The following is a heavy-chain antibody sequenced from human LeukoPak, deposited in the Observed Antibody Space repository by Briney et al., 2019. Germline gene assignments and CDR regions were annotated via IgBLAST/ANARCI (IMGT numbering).Heavy chain of an antibody. CDR1: GGSISSYY. CDR2: IYYSGST. V-gene: IGHV4-59*08. Sequence: SETLSLTCTVSGGSISSYYGSWIRQPPGKGLEWIGYIYYSGSTNYNPSLKSRVTISVDTSKNQFSLKLSSVTAADTAVYYCARHLSTRTSSTFDPWGQGTLVTVSS. CDR3: ARHLSTRTSSTFDP. J-gene: IGHJ5*02. D-gene: IGHD2-2*01.